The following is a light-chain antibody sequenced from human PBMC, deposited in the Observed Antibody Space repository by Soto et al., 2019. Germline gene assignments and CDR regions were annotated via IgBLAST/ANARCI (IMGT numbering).Light chain of an antibody. CDR2: DAS. Sequence: IVWTQSPATQSLSPGDRVTLSCRASQSVSNSLVWYQHKPGQAPRFLIYDASKRANGTPARFSGSGSGTDFALTISSMQADDFATYYCQQYNYYWTFGQGTKVDI. CDR3: QQYNYYWT. J-gene: IGKJ1*01. CDR1: QSVSNS. V-gene: IGKV3-11*01.